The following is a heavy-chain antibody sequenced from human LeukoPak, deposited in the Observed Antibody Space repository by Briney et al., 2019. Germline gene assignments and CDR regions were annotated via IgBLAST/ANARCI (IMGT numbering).Heavy chain of an antibody. CDR3: AKGTMIVVVTGYYMDV. J-gene: IGHJ6*03. D-gene: IGHD3-22*01. Sequence: GGSLRLSCAASGFTLSSYAMSWVRQAPGKGLEWVSAISGSGGSTYYADSVKGRFTISRDNSKNTLYLQMNSLRAEDTAVYYCAKGTMIVVVTGYYMDVWGKGTTVTVSS. CDR1: GFTLSSYA. CDR2: ISGSGGST. V-gene: IGHV3-23*01.